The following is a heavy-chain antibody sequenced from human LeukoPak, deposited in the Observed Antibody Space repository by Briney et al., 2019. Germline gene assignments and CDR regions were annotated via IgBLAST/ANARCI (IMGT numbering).Heavy chain of an antibody. J-gene: IGHJ3*01. CDR3: TIRRFSGYDAAFDV. CDR1: GITFDDYA. V-gene: IGHV3-9*01. Sequence: PGRSLRLSCAASGITFDDYAMYWVRQAPGKGLEWVSGVNWKTGNIGYADSVKDRFTTFRDYAKTSLYMQMNSLTTEDTALYYCTIRRFSGYDAAFDVWDQGTMVTVSS. D-gene: IGHD5-12*01. CDR2: VNWKTGNI.